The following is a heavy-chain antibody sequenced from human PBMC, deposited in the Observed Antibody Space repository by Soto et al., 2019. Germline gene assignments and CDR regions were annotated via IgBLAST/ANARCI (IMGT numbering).Heavy chain of an antibody. CDR2: IYYSGST. CDR3: ARRLYYDSSGLEGGGMDV. V-gene: IGHV4-39*01. D-gene: IGHD3-22*01. J-gene: IGHJ6*02. Sequence: SETLSLTCTVSGGSISSSSYYWGWIRQPPGRGLEWIGSIYYSGSTYYNPSLKSRVTISVDTSKNQFSLKLSSVTAADTAVYYCARRLYYDSSGLEGGGMDVWGQGTTVTVSS. CDR1: GGSISSSSYY.